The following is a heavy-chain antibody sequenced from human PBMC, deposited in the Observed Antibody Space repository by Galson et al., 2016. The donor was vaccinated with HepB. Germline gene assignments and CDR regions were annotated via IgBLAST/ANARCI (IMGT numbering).Heavy chain of an antibody. V-gene: IGHV1-46*01. CDR1: GYTFTSYY. CDR2: INPHGLST. D-gene: IGHD4/OR15-4a*01. J-gene: IGHJ6*03. CDR3: ARNPPTNYQESVQYYYYMDV. Sequence: SVKVSCKASGYTFTSYYIHWVRQAPGQGLEWMGIINPHGLSTTYAQKFQGRVTMTRDTSTSTVYMELSSLRSEDTAVYYCARNPPTNYQESVQYYYYMDVWGKGTTVTVSS.